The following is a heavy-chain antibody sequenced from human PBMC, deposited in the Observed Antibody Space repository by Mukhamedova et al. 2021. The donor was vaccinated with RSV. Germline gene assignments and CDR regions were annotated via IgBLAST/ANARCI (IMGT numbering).Heavy chain of an antibody. CDR3: TTFAVGVNGR. CDR1: AW. CDR2: IKSKTDGGTT. Sequence: AWMSWVRQAPGKGLEWVGRIKSKTDGGTTDYAAPVKDRFSVSRDDSKNTLYLQMNSLKTEDTAVYYCTTFAVGVNGRWGQGTLV. D-gene: IGHD3-10*01. V-gene: IGHV3-15*01. J-gene: IGHJ4*02.